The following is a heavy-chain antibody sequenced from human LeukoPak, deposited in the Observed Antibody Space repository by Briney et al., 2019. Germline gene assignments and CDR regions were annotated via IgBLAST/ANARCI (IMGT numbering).Heavy chain of an antibody. J-gene: IGHJ4*02. D-gene: IGHD1-26*01. Sequence: PGGSLRLSCAASGFTFSGSAMHWVRQASGKGLEWVGRIRSKANSYATAYAASVKGRFTISRDDSKNTAYLQMNSLKTEDTAVYHCASRSGRQWLPYFDYWGQGTLVTVSS. V-gene: IGHV3-73*01. CDR1: GFTFSGSA. CDR3: ASRSGRQWLPYFDY. CDR2: IRSKANSYAT.